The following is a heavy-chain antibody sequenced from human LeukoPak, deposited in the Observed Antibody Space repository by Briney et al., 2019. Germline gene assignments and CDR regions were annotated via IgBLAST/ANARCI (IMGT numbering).Heavy chain of an antibody. Sequence: ASVKVSCKASGYTFTGYYMHWVRQAPGQGLEWMGWINPNSGGTNYAQKFQGRVTMTRDTSISTAYMELSRLRSDDTAVYYCASFVRMTDYYDSSEDAFDIWGQGTMVTVSS. CDR1: GYTFTGYY. CDR3: ASFVRMTDYYDSSEDAFDI. V-gene: IGHV1-2*02. J-gene: IGHJ3*02. CDR2: INPNSGGT. D-gene: IGHD3-22*01.